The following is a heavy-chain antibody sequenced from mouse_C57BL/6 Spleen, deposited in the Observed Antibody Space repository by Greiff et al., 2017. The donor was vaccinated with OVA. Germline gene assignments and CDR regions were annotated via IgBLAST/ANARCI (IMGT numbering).Heavy chain of an antibody. J-gene: IGHJ3*01. CDR1: GYSITSGYY. V-gene: IGHV3-6*01. CDR3: AREGVYYGSSPWFAY. Sequence: ESGPGLVKPSQSLSLTCSVTGYSITSGYYWNWIRQFPGNKLEWMGYISYDGSNNYNPSLKNRISITRDTSKNQFFLKLNSVTTEDTATYYCAREGVYYGSSPWFAYWGQGTLVTVSA. CDR2: ISYDGSN. D-gene: IGHD1-1*01.